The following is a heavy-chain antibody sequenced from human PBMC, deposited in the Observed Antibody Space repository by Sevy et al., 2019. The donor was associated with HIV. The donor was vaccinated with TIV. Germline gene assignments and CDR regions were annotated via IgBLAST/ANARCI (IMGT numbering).Heavy chain of an antibody. J-gene: IGHJ4*02. Sequence: SETLSLTCAVSGGSISSGGYYWSWIRQHPEKGLEWIGYIYYSGSTYYNPSLKGRVTISVDTSKNQFSLKLSSVTAADTALYYCACGRGAGSPLDDWGQGILVTVSS. CDR3: ACGRGAGSPLDD. CDR1: GGSISSGGYY. D-gene: IGHD3-10*01. V-gene: IGHV4-31*11. CDR2: IYYSGST.